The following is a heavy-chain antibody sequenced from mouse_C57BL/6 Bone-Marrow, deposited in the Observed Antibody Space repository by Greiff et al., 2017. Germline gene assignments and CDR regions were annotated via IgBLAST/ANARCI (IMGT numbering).Heavy chain of an antibody. Sequence: EVMLVESGGGLVKPGGSLKLSCAASGFTFSSYTMSWVRQTPEKRLEWVATISGGGGNTYYPDSVKGRFTISRDNAKNTLYLQMSSLRSEDTALYYCAGNCYWYFDVWGTGTTVTVSS. V-gene: IGHV5-9*01. D-gene: IGHD4-1*01. CDR1: GFTFSSYT. CDR2: ISGGGGNT. J-gene: IGHJ1*03. CDR3: AGNCYWYFDV.